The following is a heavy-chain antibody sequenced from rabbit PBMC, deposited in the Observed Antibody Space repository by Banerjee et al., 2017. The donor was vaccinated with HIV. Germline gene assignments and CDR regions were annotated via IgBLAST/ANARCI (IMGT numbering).Heavy chain of an antibody. V-gene: IGHV1S45*01. CDR3: ARSTPYVSGSAYYPYAFNL. J-gene: IGHJ4*01. Sequence: QEQLKESGGGLVQPGGSLKLSCKASGFDFSSYYMSWVRQAPGKGLEWIACIDTGSSGSTYYASWAKGRFTISKTSSTTVTLQMTSLTAADTATYFCARSTPYVSGSAYYPYAFNLWGPGTLVTVS. D-gene: IGHD1-1*01. CDR2: IDTGSSGST. CDR1: GFDFSSYYM.